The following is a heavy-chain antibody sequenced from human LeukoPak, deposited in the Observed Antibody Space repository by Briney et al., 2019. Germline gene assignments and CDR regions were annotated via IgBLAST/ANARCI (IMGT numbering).Heavy chain of an antibody. Sequence: GGSLRLSCAASGFTFSSYSMGWVRQAPGRGLEWVSFVSNTGGAKYYADSAKGRFTISRDNAHNSLYLQMNSLRDEDSALYYCARDNHDYCFDYWGQGTLVTVSS. CDR3: ARDNHDYCFDY. CDR1: GFTFSSYS. J-gene: IGHJ4*02. CDR2: VSNTGGAK. V-gene: IGHV3-48*02. D-gene: IGHD2-21*02.